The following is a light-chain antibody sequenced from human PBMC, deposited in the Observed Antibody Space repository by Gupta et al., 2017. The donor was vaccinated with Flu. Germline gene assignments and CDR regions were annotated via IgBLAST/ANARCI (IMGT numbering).Light chain of an antibody. CDR1: ESVSTSY. CDR2: GAS. Sequence: EIVLTQSPGTLSLSPGETATLSCRASESVSTSYLAWYQQRPGQAPRLLICGASSRASGIPTRFSGRGSGTNFTLTISRLEPDDFAVYYGQHYGHLLMYTFGQGTKLEIK. V-gene: IGKV3-20*01. CDR3: QHYGHLLMYT. J-gene: IGKJ2*01.